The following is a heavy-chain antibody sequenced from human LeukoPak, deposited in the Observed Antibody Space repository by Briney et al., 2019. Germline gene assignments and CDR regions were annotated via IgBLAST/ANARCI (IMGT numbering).Heavy chain of an antibody. CDR2: INPSGGST. CDR1: GYTFTSYY. Sequence: GASVKVSCKASGYTFTSYYMHWVRQAPGQGLEWMGIINPSGGSTSYAQKFQGRVTMTRDMSTSTVYMELSRLRSDDTAVYYCARDFYDSSGYYYVPYWGQGTLVTVSS. J-gene: IGHJ4*02. V-gene: IGHV1-46*01. D-gene: IGHD3-22*01. CDR3: ARDFYDSSGYYYVPY.